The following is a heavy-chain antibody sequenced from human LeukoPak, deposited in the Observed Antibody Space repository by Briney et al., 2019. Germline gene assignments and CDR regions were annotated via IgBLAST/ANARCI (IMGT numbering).Heavy chain of an antibody. CDR3: ARDKSGNSGWYSYFDY. V-gene: IGHV1-2*02. Sequence: ASVKVSCKTSGYSFNFYGITWVRQAPGQGLEWMGWINPNSGDTNCAQKFQGRVTMTRDTSISTAYMELSRLRSDDTAVYYCARDKSGNSGWYSYFDYWGQGTLVTVSS. CDR2: INPNSGDT. J-gene: IGHJ4*02. D-gene: IGHD6-19*01. CDR1: GYSFNFYG.